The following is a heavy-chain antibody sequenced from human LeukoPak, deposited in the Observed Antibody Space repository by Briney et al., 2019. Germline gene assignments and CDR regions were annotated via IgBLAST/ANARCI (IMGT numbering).Heavy chain of an antibody. V-gene: IGHV3-7*01. D-gene: IGHD3-16*01. J-gene: IGHJ1*01. Sequence: QTGGSLRLSCAASEFPFSMYWMNWVRQAPGKGLEWVANINQDGSEKNYVDSVKGRFTISRDNAKNSLYLQMNSLRAEDTAVYYCARDLGLRFNRAEYFQHWGQGTLVTVSS. CDR1: EFPFSMYW. CDR3: ARDLGLRFNRAEYFQH. CDR2: INQDGSEK.